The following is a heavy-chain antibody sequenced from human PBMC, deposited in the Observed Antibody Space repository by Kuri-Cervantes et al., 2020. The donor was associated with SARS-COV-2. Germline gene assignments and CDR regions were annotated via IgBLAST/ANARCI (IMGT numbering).Heavy chain of an antibody. CDR3: ARDNVLYSGSGFDL. J-gene: IGHJ4*02. V-gene: IGHV4-59*01. Sequence: SETLSLTCTVSGGSISSFYWGWIRQPPGKGLEWIGYFYHSGITNYDPSRKSRVTISGDTSKNQLSLKLTSVTAADTAVYYCARDNVLYSGSGFDLWGQGTLVTVSS. CDR1: GGSISSFY. CDR2: FYHSGIT. D-gene: IGHD1-26*01.